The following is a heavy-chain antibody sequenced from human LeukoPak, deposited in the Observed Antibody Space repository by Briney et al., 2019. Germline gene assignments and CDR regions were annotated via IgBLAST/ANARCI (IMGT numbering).Heavy chain of an antibody. V-gene: IGHV3-30*02. J-gene: IGHJ4*02. Sequence: GGSLRLSCAASGFTFSSYGMHWVRQAPGKGLEWVAFIRYDGSNKYYADSVKGRFTISRDNSKNTLYLQMNSLRAEDTAVYYCAKGGEVTGRAYFDYWGQGTLATVSS. CDR3: AKGGEVTGRAYFDY. CDR1: GFTFSSYG. D-gene: IGHD1-1*01. CDR2: IRYDGSNK.